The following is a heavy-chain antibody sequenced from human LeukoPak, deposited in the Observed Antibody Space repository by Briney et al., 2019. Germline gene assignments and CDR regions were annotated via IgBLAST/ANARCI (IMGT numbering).Heavy chain of an antibody. CDR2: INTRSTYI. CDR1: VFTFSSYS. J-gene: IGHJ4*02. V-gene: IGHV3-21*01. D-gene: IGHD1-26*01. CDR3: ARGRYSGSPRGDY. Sequence: GGSLRLSCAPSVFTFSSYSMNWVRQAPGKGRECLSSINTRSTYIYYADSVKGRFTISRDNAKNSLYLQMNGLRAEDTAVYYCARGRYSGSPRGDYWGQGTLVTVSS.